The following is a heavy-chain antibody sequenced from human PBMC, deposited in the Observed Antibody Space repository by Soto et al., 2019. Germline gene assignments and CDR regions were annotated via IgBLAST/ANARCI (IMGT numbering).Heavy chain of an antibody. J-gene: IGHJ6*03. CDR3: ARGVSSSSSIYYYYMDV. V-gene: IGHV3-21*01. CDR1: GFTFSSYS. D-gene: IGHD6-6*01. CDR2: ISSSSSYI. Sequence: GGSLRLSCAASGFTFSSYSMNWVRQAPGKGLEWVSSISSSSSYIYYADSVKGRFTISRDNAKNSLYLQMNSLRAEDTAVYYCARGVSSSSSIYYYYMDVWGKGTTVTVSS.